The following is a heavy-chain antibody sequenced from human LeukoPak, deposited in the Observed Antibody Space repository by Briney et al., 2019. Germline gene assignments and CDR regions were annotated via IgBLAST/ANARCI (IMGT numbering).Heavy chain of an antibody. D-gene: IGHD3-22*01. V-gene: IGHV3-15*01. CDR3: TYYYDSSGYFFWFDP. CDR1: GFTFSSYS. Sequence: PGGSLRLSCAASGFTFSSYSMNWVRQAPGKGLEWVGRIKSKTDGGTTDYAAPVKGGFTISRDDSKNTLYLQMSSLKTEDTAVYYCTYYYDSSGYFFWFDPWGQGTLVTVSS. J-gene: IGHJ5*02. CDR2: IKSKTDGGTT.